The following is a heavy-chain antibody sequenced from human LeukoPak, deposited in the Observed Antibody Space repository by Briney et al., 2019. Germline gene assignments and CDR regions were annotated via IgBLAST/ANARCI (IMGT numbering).Heavy chain of an antibody. Sequence: SVKVSCKASGYTFTGYYMHWVRQAPGQGLEWMGRIIPILGIANYAQKFQGRVTITADKSTSTAYMELSSLRSEDTAVYYCASASSGIAAAFYFDYWGQGTLVTVSS. D-gene: IGHD6-13*01. V-gene: IGHV1-69*02. CDR3: ASASSGIAAAFYFDY. CDR2: IIPILGIA. J-gene: IGHJ4*02. CDR1: GYTFTGYY.